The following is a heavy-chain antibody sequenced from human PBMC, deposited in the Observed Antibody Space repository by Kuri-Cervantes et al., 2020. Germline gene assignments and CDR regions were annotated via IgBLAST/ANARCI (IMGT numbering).Heavy chain of an antibody. J-gene: IGHJ4*02. CDR1: GGSISSYY. CDR3: ARDRSGEFDYFDY. V-gene: IGHV4-4*07. D-gene: IGHD3-16*01. CDR2: IYTSGST. Sequence: PRTVPGGSISSYYWSWIRPPAGKGLEWIGRIYTSGSTNYNPSLKSRVTMSVDTSKNQFSLKLSSVTAADTAVYYCARDRSGEFDYFDYWGQGTLVTVSS.